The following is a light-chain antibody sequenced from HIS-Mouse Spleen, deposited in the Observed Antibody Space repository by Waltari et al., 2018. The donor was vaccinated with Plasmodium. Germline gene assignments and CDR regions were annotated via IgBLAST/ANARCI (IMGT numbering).Light chain of an antibody. CDR1: NIGSKS. CDR3: QVWDSSSDHPV. J-gene: IGLJ2*01. CDR2: DDS. Sequence: SYVLTQPPSVSVAPGQTARITCGGNNIGSKSVHWYQPKPGQAPVLVVYDDSDRPPGIPERFSGSNSGNTATLTISRVEAGDEADYYCQVWDSSSDHPVFGGGTKLTVL. V-gene: IGLV3-21*02.